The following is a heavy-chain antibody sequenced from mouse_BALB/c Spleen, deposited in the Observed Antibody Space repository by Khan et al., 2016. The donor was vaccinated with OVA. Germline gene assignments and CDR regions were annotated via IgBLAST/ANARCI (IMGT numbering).Heavy chain of an antibody. V-gene: IGHV14-3*02. J-gene: IGHJ3*01. Sequence: VQLQQSGAELVKPGASVNLSCSASGFYIKDTYIHWVQQRPEQGLEWIGRIDPPNDDSKYGPKFQDQATLTADTSSHTVYLQLTILTSEDTAVYYCATLYDNPFAYWGQGTLVSGAA. CDR2: IDPPNDDS. D-gene: IGHD2-3*01. CDR3: ATLYDNPFAY. CDR1: GFYIKDTY.